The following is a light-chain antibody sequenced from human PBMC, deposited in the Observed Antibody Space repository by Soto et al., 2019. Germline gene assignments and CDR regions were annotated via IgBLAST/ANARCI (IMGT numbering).Light chain of an antibody. CDR3: GSDRSSSAPV. J-gene: IGLJ2*01. Sequence: QSALTQPASVSGSPGQSITISCTGTSSDVGGYNYVSWYQQHPGKAPKLLIYDVSNRPPGVSNRFSGSKSGNTASLTISGLHDEDEADYCGSDRSSSAPVFGGGTQLTVL. CDR2: DVS. CDR1: SSDVGGYNY. V-gene: IGLV2-14*03.